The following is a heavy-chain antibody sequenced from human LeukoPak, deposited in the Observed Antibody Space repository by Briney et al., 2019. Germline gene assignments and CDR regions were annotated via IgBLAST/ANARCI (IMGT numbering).Heavy chain of an antibody. CDR2: ISSSGSTI. CDR1: GFTFSSYE. J-gene: IGHJ4*02. D-gene: IGHD3-22*01. CDR3: ARDSSGYYHFDY. V-gene: IGHV3-48*03. Sequence: GGALRLSCAASGFTFSSYEMNWVRQAPGKGLEWVSYISSSGSTIYYADSVKGRFTISRDNAKNSLYLQMNSLGAEDTAVYYCARDSSGYYHFDYWGQGTLVTVSS.